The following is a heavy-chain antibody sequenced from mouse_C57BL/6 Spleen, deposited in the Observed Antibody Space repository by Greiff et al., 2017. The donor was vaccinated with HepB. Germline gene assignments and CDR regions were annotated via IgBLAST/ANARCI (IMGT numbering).Heavy chain of an antibody. D-gene: IGHD2-10*01. CDR2: FYPGSGSI. CDR1: GYTFTEYT. V-gene: IGHV1-62-2*01. Sequence: QVQLQQSGAELVKPGASVKLSCKASGYTFTEYTIHWVKQRSGQGLEWIGWFYPGSGSIKYNEKFKDKATLTADKSSSTVYMELSRLTSEDSAVYCCARHSRLLGDLYYYAMDYWGQGTSVTVSS. CDR3: ARHSRLLGDLYYYAMDY. J-gene: IGHJ4*01.